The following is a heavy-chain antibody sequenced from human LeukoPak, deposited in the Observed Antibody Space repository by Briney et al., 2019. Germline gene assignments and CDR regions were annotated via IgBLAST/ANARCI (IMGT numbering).Heavy chain of an antibody. CDR1: GGSISSYY. CDR2: IYYSGST. Sequence: SETLSLTCTVSGGSISSYYWSWIRRPPGKGLEWIGYIYYSGSTNYNPSLKSRVTISVDTSKNQFSLKLSSVTAADTAVYYCARANFYYDSSGLIWGQGTMVTVSS. CDR3: ARANFYYDSSGLI. D-gene: IGHD3-22*01. J-gene: IGHJ3*02. V-gene: IGHV4-59*01.